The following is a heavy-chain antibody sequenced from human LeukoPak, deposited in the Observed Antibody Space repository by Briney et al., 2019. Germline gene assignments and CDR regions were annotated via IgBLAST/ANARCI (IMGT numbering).Heavy chain of an antibody. CDR3: ARDRATVTIWRRAPDNWFDP. Sequence: ASVKVSCKASGYTFTSYYMHWVRQAPGQGLEWMGIINLSGGSTSYAQKFQGRVTMTRDTSISTAYMELSRLRSDDTAVYYCARDRATVTIWRRAPDNWFDPWGQGTLVTVSS. CDR2: INLSGGST. J-gene: IGHJ5*02. CDR1: GYTFTSYY. D-gene: IGHD4-17*01. V-gene: IGHV1-46*01.